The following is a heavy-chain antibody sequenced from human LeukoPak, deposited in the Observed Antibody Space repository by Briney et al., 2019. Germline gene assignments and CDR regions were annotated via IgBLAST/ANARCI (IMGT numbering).Heavy chain of an antibody. CDR2: IRYDGSNK. CDR3: ARGSVLWFGELEDWFDP. CDR1: GFTFSSYG. J-gene: IGHJ5*02. Sequence: GGSLRLSCAASGFTFSSYGMHWVRQAPGKGLEWVAFIRYDGSNKYYADSVKGRFTISRDNSKNTLYLQMNSLRAEDTAVYYCARGSVLWFGELEDWFDPWGQGTLVTVSS. V-gene: IGHV3-30*02. D-gene: IGHD3-10*01.